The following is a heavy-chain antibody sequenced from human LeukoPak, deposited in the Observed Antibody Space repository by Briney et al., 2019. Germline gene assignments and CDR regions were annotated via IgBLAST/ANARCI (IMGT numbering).Heavy chain of an antibody. J-gene: IGHJ4*02. D-gene: IGHD1-7*01. Sequence: SETLSLTCIVPGGSISSSSYYWAWIRQSPEKGLEWIGTFSSGGGAYYNPSLTSRVSISKDTSDNQFSLRLYSVTAADTAVYYCARKQTGTMYDVWGQGTQVTVSS. CDR2: FSSGGGA. CDR1: GGSISSSSYY. V-gene: IGHV4-39*07. CDR3: ARKQTGTMYDV.